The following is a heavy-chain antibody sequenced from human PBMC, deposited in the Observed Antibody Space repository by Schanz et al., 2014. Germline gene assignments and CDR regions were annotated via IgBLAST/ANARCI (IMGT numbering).Heavy chain of an antibody. CDR3: AKSLESGAGGRGSRRYFDS. J-gene: IGHJ4*02. Sequence: EVQLVESGGGLVQPGGSLRLSSAASGFTFTNYAMRWVRQAPGQGLEWVPLSSDSGATACYADSVKGRFTISRDNFKGALYMQMSSLRADDTAAYYSAKSLESGAGGRGSRRYFDSWGQGTLVTVSS. CDR2: SSDSGATA. D-gene: IGHD2-15*01. V-gene: IGHV3-23*04. CDR1: GFTFTNYA.